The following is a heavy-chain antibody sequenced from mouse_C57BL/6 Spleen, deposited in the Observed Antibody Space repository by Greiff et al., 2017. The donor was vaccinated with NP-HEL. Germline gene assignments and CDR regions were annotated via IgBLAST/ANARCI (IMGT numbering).Heavy chain of an antibody. D-gene: IGHD4-1*01. CDR2: IDPETGGT. J-gene: IGHJ3*01. CDR1: GYTFTDYE. Sequence: QVQLQQSGAELVRPGASVTLSCKASGYTFTDYEMHWVKQTPVHGLEWIGAIDPETGGTAYNQKFKGKAILTADKSSSTAYMELRSLTSEDSAVYYCTESPTGTGFAYWGQGTLVTVSA. CDR3: TESPTGTGFAY. V-gene: IGHV1-15*01.